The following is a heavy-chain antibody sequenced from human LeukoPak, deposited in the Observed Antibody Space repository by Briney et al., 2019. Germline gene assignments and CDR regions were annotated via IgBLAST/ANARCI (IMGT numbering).Heavy chain of an antibody. V-gene: IGHV3-74*01. J-gene: IGHJ6*02. D-gene: IGHD6-13*01. Sequence: GGSLRLSCAASGFTFSGYTMHWVRQAPGKGLVWISRIYTDGTATNYADSVKGRFTISRDNAKNTVYVQTNSLRVEDTAVYYCARGNSYGLDVWGRGTTVTVSS. CDR1: GFTFSGYT. CDR3: ARGNSYGLDV. CDR2: IYTDGTAT.